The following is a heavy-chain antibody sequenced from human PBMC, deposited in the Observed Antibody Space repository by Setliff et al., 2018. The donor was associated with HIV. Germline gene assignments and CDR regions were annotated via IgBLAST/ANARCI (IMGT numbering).Heavy chain of an antibody. D-gene: IGHD3-10*01. CDR1: GGSISSGGFY. Sequence: SETLSLTCAVTGGSISSGGFYWTWIRQHPGKGLEWIGYIYNTGSTYHSPSLESRVTILIDTSKNQFSLKLRSVTAAATAVYYCARGLDYYGSGSYLPLGYWGQGTLVTVSS. CDR2: IYNTGST. V-gene: IGHV4-31*11. J-gene: IGHJ4*02. CDR3: ARGLDYYGSGSYLPLGY.